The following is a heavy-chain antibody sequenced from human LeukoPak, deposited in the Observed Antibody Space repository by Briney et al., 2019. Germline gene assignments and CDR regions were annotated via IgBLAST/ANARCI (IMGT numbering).Heavy chain of an antibody. V-gene: IGHV3-43*01. CDR3: ARVAYCGGDCYWVDY. CDR2: ISWDGGGT. D-gene: IGHD2-21*02. J-gene: IGHJ4*02. Sequence: PGGSLRLSCAASGFTFDDYTMHWVRQAPGKGLEWVSVISWDGGGTYYADSVKGRFTISRDNSKNTLYLQMNSLRAEDTAVYYCARVAYCGGDCYWVDYWGQGTLVTVSS. CDR1: GFTFDDYT.